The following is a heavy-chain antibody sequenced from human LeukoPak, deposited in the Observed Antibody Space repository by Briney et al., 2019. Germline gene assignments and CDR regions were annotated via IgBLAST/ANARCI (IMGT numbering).Heavy chain of an antibody. CDR1: GGSITSGDYY. Sequence: SETLSLTCTVSGGSITSGDYYWSWIRQPPGKGLEWIGSIYYSESTYYNPSLKSRVTISVDTSKNQFSLKMSSMTAADTAVYYCARGAWFGELSLNWFDTWGQGTRVTVSS. V-gene: IGHV4-30-4*01. D-gene: IGHD3-10*01. J-gene: IGHJ5*02. CDR3: ARGAWFGELSLNWFDT. CDR2: IYYSEST.